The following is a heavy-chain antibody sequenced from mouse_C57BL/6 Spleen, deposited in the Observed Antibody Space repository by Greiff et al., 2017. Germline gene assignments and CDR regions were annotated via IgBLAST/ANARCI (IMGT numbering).Heavy chain of an antibody. CDR2: IYPGSGST. V-gene: IGHV1-55*01. CDR3: ASSVATGQYYAMDY. Sequence: QVQLQQPGAELVKPGASVKMSCKASGYTFTSYWITWVKQRPGQGLEWIGDIYPGSGSTNYNEKFKSKATLTVDTSSSTAYMQLSSLTSEGSAVYYCASSVATGQYYAMDYWGQGTSVTVSS. D-gene: IGHD1-1*01. CDR1: GYTFTSYW. J-gene: IGHJ4*01.